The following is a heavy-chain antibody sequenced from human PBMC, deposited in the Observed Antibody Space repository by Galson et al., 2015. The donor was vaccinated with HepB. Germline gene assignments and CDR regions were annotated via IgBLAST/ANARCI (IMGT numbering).Heavy chain of an antibody. Sequence: SLRLSCAASGFTLRSYTMYWVRQAPGKGLEWVATISYDGSNKYYADSVKGRFTISRDNSKNKLFLQMSTLRTEDAAVYFCARADPISILGVCTGRSCSPDNWGPGTLVT. V-gene: IGHV3-30*04. D-gene: IGHD2-15*01. J-gene: IGHJ4*02. CDR3: ARADPISILGVCTGRSCSPDN. CDR2: ISYDGSNK. CDR1: GFTLRSYT.